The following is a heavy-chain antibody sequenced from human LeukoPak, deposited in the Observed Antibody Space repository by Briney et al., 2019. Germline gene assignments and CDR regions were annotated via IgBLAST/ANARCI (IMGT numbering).Heavy chain of an antibody. D-gene: IGHD3-22*01. V-gene: IGHV4-34*01. CDR2: INHSGST. J-gene: IGHJ4*02. CDR3: ARGGYYYDSSGRTFDY. CDR1: GGSFSGYY. Sequence: SETLSLTCAVYGGSFSGYYWSWIRQPPGKGLEWIGEINHSGSTNYNPSLKSRVTISVDTSKNQFSLKLSSVTAADTAVYYCARGGYYYDSSGRTFDYWGQGTLVTVSS.